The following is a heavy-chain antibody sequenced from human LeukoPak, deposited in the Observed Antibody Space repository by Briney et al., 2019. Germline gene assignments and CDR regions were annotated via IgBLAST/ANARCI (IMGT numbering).Heavy chain of an antibody. CDR2: IYYSGNTNGTT. CDR3: AREDLTGDV. J-gene: IGHJ6*04. Sequence: PSETLSLTCTVSGGSISSYYWSWIRQPPGKGLEWIGYIYYSGNTNGTTKYIPSLKSRVTMSVDTSKNQFSLKLSSVTAADTAVYYCAREDLTGDVWGKGTTVTVSS. CDR1: GGSISSYY. D-gene: IGHD4/OR15-4a*01. V-gene: IGHV4-59*12.